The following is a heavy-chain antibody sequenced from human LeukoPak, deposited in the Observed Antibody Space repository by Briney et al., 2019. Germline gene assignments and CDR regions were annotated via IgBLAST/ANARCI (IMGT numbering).Heavy chain of an antibody. CDR3: AREVGYYYDSSGYYYPGYFDY. Sequence: SETLSLTCTVSGGSISSYYWSWIRQPPGKGLEWIGYIYYSGSTNYNPSLKSRVTISVDTSKNQFSLKLSSVTAADTAVYYCAREVGYYYDSSGYYYPGYFDYWGQGTLVTVSS. D-gene: IGHD3-22*01. J-gene: IGHJ4*02. CDR1: GGSISSYY. V-gene: IGHV4-59*01. CDR2: IYYSGST.